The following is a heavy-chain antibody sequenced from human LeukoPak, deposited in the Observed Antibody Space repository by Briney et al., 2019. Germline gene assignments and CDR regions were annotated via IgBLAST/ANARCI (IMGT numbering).Heavy chain of an antibody. CDR2: ISAYRGNT. V-gene: IGHV1-18*01. CDR3: ARDIATVVHQD. CDR1: GYTFTNYG. J-gene: IGHJ4*02. D-gene: IGHD2-2*01. Sequence: ASVRVSCKASGYTFTNYGITWVRQAPGQGLEWMGWISAYRGNTNYVRKFHGRVTMATDTSTSTAYMELRSLRSDDTAVYYCARDIATVVHQDWGQGTLVTVSS.